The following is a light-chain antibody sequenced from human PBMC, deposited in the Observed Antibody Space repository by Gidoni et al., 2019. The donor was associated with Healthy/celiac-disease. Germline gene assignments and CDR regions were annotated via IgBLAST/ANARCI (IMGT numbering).Light chain of an antibody. CDR3: QQYGSSRFT. CDR2: GAS. V-gene: IGKV3-20*01. Sequence: EIVFTQSPGTLSLSPGERATLSCRASQSVSSSYLAWYQQKPGQAPRLLSYGASSRATGIPDRFSGSGSGTDFTLTISRLEPEDFAVYYCQQYGSSRFTFGPGTKVDIK. CDR1: QSVSSSY. J-gene: IGKJ3*01.